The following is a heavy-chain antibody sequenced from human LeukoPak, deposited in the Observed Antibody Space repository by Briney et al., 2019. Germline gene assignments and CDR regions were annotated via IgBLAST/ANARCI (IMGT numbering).Heavy chain of an antibody. CDR2: ISGSGGTT. J-gene: IGHJ6*03. Sequence: PGGSLRLSCAASGLTFGSHGMSWVRQAPGKGLEWVSTISGSGGTTYYPDSVKGRLTVSRDNSKDTLYLQMNSLRVDDTAIYYCAKSGILYSYYMDVWGKGTTVTVSS. CDR3: AKSGILYSYYMDV. D-gene: IGHD1-14*01. CDR1: GLTFGSHG. V-gene: IGHV3-23*01.